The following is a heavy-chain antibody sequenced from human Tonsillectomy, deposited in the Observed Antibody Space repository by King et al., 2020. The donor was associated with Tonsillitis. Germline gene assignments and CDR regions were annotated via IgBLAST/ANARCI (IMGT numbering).Heavy chain of an antibody. CDR3: ARILRYFDWGPFDI. V-gene: IGHV5-51*01. CDR2: IYPGDSDT. Sequence: QLVQSGAEVKKPGESLKISCKGSGYSFTTYWIGWVRQVPGKGLEWMGIIYPGDSDTRHSPSFQGQVTISADKSISTAYLQWTSLKASDTAMYYCARILRYFDWGPFDIWGQGTMVTVSS. CDR1: GYSFTTYW. J-gene: IGHJ3*02. D-gene: IGHD3-9*01.